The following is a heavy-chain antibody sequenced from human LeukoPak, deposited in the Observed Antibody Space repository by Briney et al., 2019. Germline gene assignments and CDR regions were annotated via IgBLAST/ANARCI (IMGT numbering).Heavy chain of an antibody. CDR1: GYTFTSYY. V-gene: IGHV1-46*01. D-gene: IGHD6-13*01. CDR2: INPSGGST. CDR3: ARDRDSSWYFSRLDY. Sequence: ASVKVSCKESGYTFTSYYMHWVRQAPGQGLEWMGIINPSGGSTSYAQKFQGRVTMTRDTSTSTVYMELSSLRSEDTAVYYCARDRDSSWYFSRLDYWGQGTLVTVSS. J-gene: IGHJ4*02.